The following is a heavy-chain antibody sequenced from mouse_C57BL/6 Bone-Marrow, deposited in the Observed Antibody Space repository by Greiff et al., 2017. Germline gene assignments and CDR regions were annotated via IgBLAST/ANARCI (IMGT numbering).Heavy chain of an antibody. CDR1: GFTFSDYY. CDR2: INYDGSST. J-gene: IGHJ1*03. Sequence: DVMLVESEGGLVQPGSSMKLSCTASGFTFSDYYMAWVRQVPEKGLEWVANINYDGSSTYYLDSLKSRFIISRDNAKNILYLQMSSLKSEDTATYYCARDNYDCDWYFDVWGTGTTVTVSS. V-gene: IGHV5-16*01. D-gene: IGHD2-4*01. CDR3: ARDNYDCDWYFDV.